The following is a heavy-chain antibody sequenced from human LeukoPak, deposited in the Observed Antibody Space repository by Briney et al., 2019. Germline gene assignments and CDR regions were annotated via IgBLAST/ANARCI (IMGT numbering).Heavy chain of an antibody. CDR1: GFTFTTYT. CDR3: ARGAPIRVAVTATFDP. V-gene: IGHV1-3*01. CDR2: INAANGNT. Sequence: ASVKVSCKTSGFTFTTYTMHWVRQAPGQRLEWMGWINAANGNTQYSQKFQGRVTITRDTSASTAYMELSSLRSEDTAVYYCARGAPIRVAVTATFDPWGQGTLVTVPS. D-gene: IGHD6-19*01. J-gene: IGHJ5*02.